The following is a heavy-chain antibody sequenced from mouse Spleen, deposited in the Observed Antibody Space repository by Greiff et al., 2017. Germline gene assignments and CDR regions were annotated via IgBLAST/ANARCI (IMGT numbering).Heavy chain of an antibody. Sequence: EVKLMESGGGLVKPGGSLKLSCAASGFTFSDYGMAWVRQAPGKGPEWVAFISNLAYSIYYADTVTGRFTISRENAKNTLYLEMSSLRSEDTAMYYCARGHDWYFDVWGAGTTVTVSS. CDR2: ISNLAYSI. V-gene: IGHV5-15*01. CDR3: ARGHDWYFDV. J-gene: IGHJ1*01. CDR1: GFTFSDYG.